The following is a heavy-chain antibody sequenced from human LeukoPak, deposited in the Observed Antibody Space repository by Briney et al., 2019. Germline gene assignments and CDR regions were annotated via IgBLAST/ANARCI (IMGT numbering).Heavy chain of an antibody. J-gene: IGHJ4*02. CDR1: GGTFSSYA. V-gene: IGHV1-69*04. Sequence: SVKVSCKASGGTFSSYAISWVRQAPGQGLEWMGRIIPILGIANDAQKFQGRVTITADKSTSTAYMELSSLRSEDTAVYYCARDYYGSGSYGDYWGQGTLVTVSS. CDR3: ARDYYGSGSYGDY. D-gene: IGHD3-10*01. CDR2: IIPILGIA.